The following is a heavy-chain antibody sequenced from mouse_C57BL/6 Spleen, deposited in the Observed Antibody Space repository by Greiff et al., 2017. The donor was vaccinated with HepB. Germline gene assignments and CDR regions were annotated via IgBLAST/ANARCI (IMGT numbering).Heavy chain of an antibody. CDR3: AIYDYDGYYAMDY. V-gene: IGHV1-74*01. CDR1: GYTFTSYW. J-gene: IGHJ4*01. D-gene: IGHD2-4*01. CDR2: IHPSDSDT. Sequence: QVQLQQPGAELVKPGASVKVSCKASGYTFTSYWMHWVKQRPGQGLEWIGRIHPSDSDTNYNQKFKGKATLTVDKSSSTAYMQPSSPTSEDSAVYYCAIYDYDGYYAMDYWGQGTSVTVSS.